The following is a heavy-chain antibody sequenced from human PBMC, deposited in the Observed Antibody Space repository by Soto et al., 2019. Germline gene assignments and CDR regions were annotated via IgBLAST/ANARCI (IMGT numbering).Heavy chain of an antibody. CDR3: ARYPGYCSGGSCGAYYFDY. D-gene: IGHD2-15*01. V-gene: IGHV4-31*03. CDR2: IYYSGST. J-gene: IGHJ4*02. Sequence: LSLTCTVSGGSISSGGYYWSWIRQHPGKGLEWIGYIYYSGSTYYNPSLKSRVAISVDTSKNQFSLKLSSVTAADTAVYYCARYPGYCSGGSCGAYYFDYWGQGTLVTVSS. CDR1: GGSISSGGYY.